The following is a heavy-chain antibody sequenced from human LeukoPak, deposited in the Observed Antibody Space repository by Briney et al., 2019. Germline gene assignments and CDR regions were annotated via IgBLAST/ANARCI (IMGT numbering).Heavy chain of an antibody. Sequence: GGSLRLSCAASGFTFSSYSMNWVRQAPGKGLEWGSYISGSSSTIYHADSVKGRFTISRDNGKNTLYLQMNSLRAEDTAVYYCARGSTYYDSSGQVPFDYWGQGTLVTVSS. J-gene: IGHJ4*02. CDR1: GFTFSSYS. CDR3: ARGSTYYDSSGQVPFDY. CDR2: ISGSSSTI. D-gene: IGHD3-22*01. V-gene: IGHV3-48*01.